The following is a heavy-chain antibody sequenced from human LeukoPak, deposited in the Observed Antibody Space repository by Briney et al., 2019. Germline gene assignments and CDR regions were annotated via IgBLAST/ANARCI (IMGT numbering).Heavy chain of an antibody. V-gene: IGHV3-23*01. J-gene: IGHJ4*02. CDR1: AFTFSSYA. Sequence: GGSLRLSCAASAFTFSSYAMSWVRQAPGKGLEWVSAISGSGGRTYYADSVKGRFTISRDNTKNTLYLQMNSLRAEDTAVYYCAKFLPTHIVVANYYFDYWGQGTMVTVSS. D-gene: IGHD2-21*01. CDR2: ISGSGGRT. CDR3: AKFLPTHIVVANYYFDY.